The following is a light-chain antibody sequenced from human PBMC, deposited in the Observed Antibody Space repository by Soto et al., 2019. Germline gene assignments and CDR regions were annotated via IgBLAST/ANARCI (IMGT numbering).Light chain of an antibody. Sequence: EIVMTQSQATLSVSPGERATLSCRASQSVSSNLAWYQQKPGQAHRLLIYGASTRATGIPARFSGSGCGTEFPLTISSLQSEDFAVYYCQQHNNWPPWTFGQGTKVEIK. CDR2: GAS. V-gene: IGKV3-15*01. J-gene: IGKJ1*01. CDR1: QSVSSN. CDR3: QQHNNWPPWT.